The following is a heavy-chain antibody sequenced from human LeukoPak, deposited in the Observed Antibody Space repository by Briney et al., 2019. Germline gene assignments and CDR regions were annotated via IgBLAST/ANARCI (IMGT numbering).Heavy chain of an antibody. D-gene: IGHD4-11*01. V-gene: IGHV4-39*01. CDR3: ARHETLLQWFDR. CDR1: VGAICSSSHY. CDR2: FYYSGNT. J-gene: IGHJ5*02. Sequence: SETLSLTRSVFVGAICSSSHYCGWIRQTPAKCLEWIGSFYYSGNTYYNPSLKSRVTISVDTSKNQFSLKLTSVTAADTGVFYCARHETLLQWFDRWGQGTLVTVS.